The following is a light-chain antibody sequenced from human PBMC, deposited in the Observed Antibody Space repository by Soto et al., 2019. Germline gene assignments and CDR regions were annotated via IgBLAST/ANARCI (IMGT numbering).Light chain of an antibody. CDR2: DAS. V-gene: IGKV3-15*01. Sequence: EIVMTQSPATLSVSPGERATLSCRASQSFSSNLAWYQQKPGQAPRRLIYDASSRATGIPARFSGSGSGTEFILTSSRLQAEDFAVYYCQQYNNWPFTFGGGNKVEI. J-gene: IGKJ4*01. CDR3: QQYNNWPFT. CDR1: QSFSSN.